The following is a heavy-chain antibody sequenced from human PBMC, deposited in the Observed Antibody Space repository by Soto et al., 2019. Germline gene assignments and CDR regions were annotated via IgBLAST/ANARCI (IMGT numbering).Heavy chain of an antibody. V-gene: IGHV1-2*02. CDR1: GYTFTGYY. J-gene: IGHJ3*02. D-gene: IGHD2-15*01. CDR2: ISPNSGGT. CDR3: ARERGDCSGGSCYSKGSRGAFDI. Sequence: ASVKVSCKASGYTFTGYYMHWVRQAPGQGLEWMGWISPNSGGTNYAQKFQGRVTMTRDTSISTAYMELSRLRSDDTAVYYCARERGDCSGGSCYSKGSRGAFDIWGQGTMVTVSS.